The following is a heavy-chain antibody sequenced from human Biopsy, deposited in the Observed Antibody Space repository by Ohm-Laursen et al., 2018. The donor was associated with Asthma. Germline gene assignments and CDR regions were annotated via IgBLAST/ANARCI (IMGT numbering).Heavy chain of an antibody. V-gene: IGHV1-69*13. J-gene: IGHJ6*02. D-gene: IGHD5-12*01. Sequence: SVKVSCKASGDSFSKYAISWVRQAPGQGLEWMGGLIPVLGTPDHAQMFEGRVTITADESTSTAYMELSSLSSEDTAVYYCARGYSGSDRIVYYYSGLEVWGQGTTVTVSS. CDR1: GDSFSKYA. CDR3: ARGYSGSDRIVYYYSGLEV. CDR2: LIPVLGTP.